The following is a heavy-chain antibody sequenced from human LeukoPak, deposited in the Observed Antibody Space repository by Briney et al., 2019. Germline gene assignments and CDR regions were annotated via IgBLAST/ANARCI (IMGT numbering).Heavy chain of an antibody. J-gene: IGHJ2*01. CDR3: ARHGDWYFAL. V-gene: IGHV4-34*01. Sequence: PSETLSLTCAVYSGSLSGYYWSWIRQPPGKGLEWIGEIHHGGRTKYHPALKSRVTISVDTPNNQFSLKLSSMTAADTAVYYCARHGDWYFALWGPGTLVTVSS. D-gene: IGHD3-10*01. CDR1: SGSLSGYY. CDR2: IHHGGRT.